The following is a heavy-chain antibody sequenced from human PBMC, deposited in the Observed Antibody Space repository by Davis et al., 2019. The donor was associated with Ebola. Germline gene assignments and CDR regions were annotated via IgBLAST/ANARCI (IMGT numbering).Heavy chain of an antibody. CDR2: ISGDGGST. V-gene: IGHV3-43*01. D-gene: IGHD2-2*02. Sequence: GGSLRVSCAASGFTFSSYSMHWVRQAPGKGLEWVCLISGDGGSTNCADSVKGRFIMSRDNSKNSLYLQMNSLRFEDTALYYCAKADCRSGTCYTLDYWGQGTPVTVSS. J-gene: IGHJ4*02. CDR3: AKADCRSGTCYTLDY. CDR1: GFTFSSYS.